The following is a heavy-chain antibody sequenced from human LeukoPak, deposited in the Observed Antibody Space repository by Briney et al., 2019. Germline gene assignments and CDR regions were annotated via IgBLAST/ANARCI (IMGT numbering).Heavy chain of an antibody. CDR3: ARGLRFIQGPGYYYMDV. Sequence: PSETLSLTCAVYSGSFNAYYWTWIRQTPGKGLEWIGEINHSGNTNYNPSLESRVTISADTSKNQFSLNLGSVTAADTAIYYCARGLRFIQGPGYYYMDVWGKGTTVTVSS. V-gene: IGHV4-34*01. D-gene: IGHD3-16*02. CDR2: INHSGNT. CDR1: SGSFNAYY. J-gene: IGHJ6*03.